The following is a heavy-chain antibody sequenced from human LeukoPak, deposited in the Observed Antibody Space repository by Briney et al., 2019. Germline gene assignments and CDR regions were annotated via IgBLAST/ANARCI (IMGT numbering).Heavy chain of an antibody. V-gene: IGHV3-21*01. CDR1: GFTFSAYN. Sequence: GGSLRLSCAASGFTFSAYNMNWVRQAPGKGLEWVSAISGSSYNIYYADSLKGRFTISRDNAKNSLYLQMNSLRAEDTAVYYCARDHPSYCGGDCPNDYWGQGTLVTVSS. CDR2: ISGSSYNI. J-gene: IGHJ4*02. D-gene: IGHD2-21*02. CDR3: ARDHPSYCGGDCPNDY.